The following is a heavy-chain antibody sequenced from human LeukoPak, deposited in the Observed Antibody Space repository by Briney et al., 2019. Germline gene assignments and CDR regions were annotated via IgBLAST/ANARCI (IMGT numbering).Heavy chain of an antibody. CDR3: ARARDYYGSGSYET. CDR2: IIPILGIA. Sequence: SVKVSCKASGGTFSSYAISWVRQAPGQGLEWMGRIIPILGIANYAQKFQGRVTITADKSTSTAYMELSSLRSEDTAVYYCARARDYYGSGSYETWGQGTLVTVSS. V-gene: IGHV1-69*04. CDR1: GGTFSSYA. D-gene: IGHD3-10*01. J-gene: IGHJ5*02.